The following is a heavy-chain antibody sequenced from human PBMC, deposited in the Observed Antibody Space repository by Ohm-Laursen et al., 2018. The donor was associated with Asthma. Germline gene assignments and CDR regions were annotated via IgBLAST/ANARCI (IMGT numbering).Heavy chain of an antibody. V-gene: IGHV3-7*03. J-gene: IGHJ6*02. CDR1: GFTFSSSW. CDR2: INPDGSQT. D-gene: IGHD6-19*01. CDR3: AKDLIAVASNYYYYGMDV. Sequence: SLRLSCSASGFTFSSSWMIWVRQAPGKGLQWLAFINPDGSQTYYADSLEGRFSISRDNSKNSLYLQMNSLRAEDTAVYYYAKDLIAVASNYYYYGMDVWGQGTTVTVSS.